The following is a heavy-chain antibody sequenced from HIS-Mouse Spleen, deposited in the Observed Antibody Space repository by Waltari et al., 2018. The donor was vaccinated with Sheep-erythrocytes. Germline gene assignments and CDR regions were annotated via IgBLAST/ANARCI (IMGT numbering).Heavy chain of an antibody. CDR3: AKRRTGDGGLDY. CDR1: GFTFSSHA. Sequence: EVQLLESGGGLVQPGGSLRLSCAASGFTFSSHAMSWVRQAPGKGREWVSAISGSGGSTYYADSVKGRFTISRDNSKNTLYLQMNSLRAEDTAVYYCAKRRTGDGGLDYWGQGTLVTVSS. J-gene: IGHJ4*02. D-gene: IGHD7-27*01. V-gene: IGHV3-23*01. CDR2: ISGSGGST.